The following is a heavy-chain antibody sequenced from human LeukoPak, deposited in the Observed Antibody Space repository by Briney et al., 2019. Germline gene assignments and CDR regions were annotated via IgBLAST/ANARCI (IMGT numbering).Heavy chain of an antibody. D-gene: IGHD3-10*01. V-gene: IGHV3-23*01. J-gene: IGHJ3*01. Sequence: GGSLRLSCAASGFTFAIHAMTWVRQAPGKGLEWVSAISGSGASSHYADSVKGQFTISRDNSKNTLFLQMNSLRAEDTAIYYCAKDSYASGRPLHTFDVWGQGTMVTVSS. CDR3: AKDSYASGRPLHTFDV. CDR1: GFTFAIHA. CDR2: ISGSGASS.